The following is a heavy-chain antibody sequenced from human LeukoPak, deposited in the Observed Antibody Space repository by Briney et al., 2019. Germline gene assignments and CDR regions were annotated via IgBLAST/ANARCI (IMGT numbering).Heavy chain of an antibody. CDR2: IIPIFGTA. Sequence: SVKVSCKASGGTFSSYAISWVRQAPGQGLEWMGGIIPIFGTANYAQKFQGRVTITADESTSTAYMELRSLRSDDTAVYYCARDGNYVVFDAIDYWGQGTLVTVSS. J-gene: IGHJ4*02. CDR3: ARDGNYVVFDAIDY. V-gene: IGHV1-69*13. CDR1: GGTFSSYA. D-gene: IGHD4-11*01.